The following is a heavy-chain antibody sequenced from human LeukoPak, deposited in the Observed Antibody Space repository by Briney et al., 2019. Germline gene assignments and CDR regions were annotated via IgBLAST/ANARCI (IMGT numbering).Heavy chain of an antibody. J-gene: IGHJ4*02. D-gene: IGHD2-15*01. CDR2: MSSDAITT. V-gene: IGHV3-30*18. Sequence: PGTSLRLSCETSGFTFRTCGVHWVRQAPGKGLEWVALMSSDAITTYYADSVKGRFSISRDSSKGTLYLQMNSLGAEDTAVYYCAKDHAGSGRAFESWGQGTLVTVSS. CDR1: GFTFRTCG. CDR3: AKDHAGSGRAFES.